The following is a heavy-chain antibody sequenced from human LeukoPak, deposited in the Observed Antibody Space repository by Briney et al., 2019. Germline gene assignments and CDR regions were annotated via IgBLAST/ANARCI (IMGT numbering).Heavy chain of an antibody. CDR2: ISGSGGST. V-gene: IGHV3-23*01. CDR1: GFTFSSYA. CDR3: AKEYSSSWYYFDY. D-gene: IGHD6-13*01. Sequence: GGSLRLSXAASGFTFSSYAMSWVRQAPGKGLEWVSAISGSGGSTYYADSVKGRFTISRDNFKNTLYLQMNSLRAEDTAVYYCAKEYSSSWYYFDYWGQGTLVTVSS. J-gene: IGHJ4*02.